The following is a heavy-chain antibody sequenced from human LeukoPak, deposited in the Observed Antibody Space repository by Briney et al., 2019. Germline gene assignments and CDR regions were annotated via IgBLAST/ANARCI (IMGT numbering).Heavy chain of an antibody. CDR1: GFTFSSYA. CDR3: VTIVVDKDGSFDY. J-gene: IGHJ4*02. D-gene: IGHD2-2*01. CDR2: ISYDGSNK. Sequence: GGSLRLSCAASGFTFSSYAMHWVRQAPGKGLEWVAVISYDGSNKYYADSVKGRFTISRDNSKNTLYLQMNSLRAEDTAVYYCVTIVVDKDGSFDYWGQGTLVTVSS. V-gene: IGHV3-30*01.